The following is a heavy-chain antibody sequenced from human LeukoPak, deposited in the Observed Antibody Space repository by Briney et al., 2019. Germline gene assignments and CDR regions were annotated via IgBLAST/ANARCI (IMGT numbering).Heavy chain of an antibody. V-gene: IGHV1-18*01. J-gene: IGHJ1*01. CDR2: ISAYNGHT. Sequence: ASVKVSCKASGYTFTSYGLTWVRQAPGQGLEWMGWISAYNGHTKYPQKLQGRVTMTTDTSTSTAYMELRSLRSDDTAVYYCARVKYSGSSTYFQHWGQGTLVTVSS. CDR1: GYTFTSYG. D-gene: IGHD6-6*01. CDR3: ARVKYSGSSTYFQH.